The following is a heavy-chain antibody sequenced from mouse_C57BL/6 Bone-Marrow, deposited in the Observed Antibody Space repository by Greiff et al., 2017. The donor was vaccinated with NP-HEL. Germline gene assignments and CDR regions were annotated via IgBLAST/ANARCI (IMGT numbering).Heavy chain of an antibody. Sequence: EVQGVESGGGLVKPGGSLKLSCAASGFTFSSYAMSWVRQTPEKRLEWVATISDGGSYTYYPANVKGRFTISRDNAKNNLYLQMSHLKSEDTAMDYCARDWDWFAYWGQGTLVTVSA. CDR1: GFTFSSYA. D-gene: IGHD4-1*01. CDR2: ISDGGSYT. CDR3: ARDWDWFAY. J-gene: IGHJ3*01. V-gene: IGHV5-4*01.